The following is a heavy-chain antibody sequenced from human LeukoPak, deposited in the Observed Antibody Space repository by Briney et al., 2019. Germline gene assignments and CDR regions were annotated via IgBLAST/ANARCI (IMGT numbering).Heavy chain of an antibody. Sequence: GGSLRLSCAASGFTFSSYAMSWVRQAPGKGLEWVSAISGSGGSTYYADSVKGRFTISRDNSKNTLYLQMNSLRAEDTAVYYCARDGGIYYDSSGYYLDHWGQGTLVTVSS. D-gene: IGHD3-22*01. V-gene: IGHV3-23*01. CDR2: ISGSGGST. J-gene: IGHJ4*02. CDR1: GFTFSSYA. CDR3: ARDGGIYYDSSGYYLDH.